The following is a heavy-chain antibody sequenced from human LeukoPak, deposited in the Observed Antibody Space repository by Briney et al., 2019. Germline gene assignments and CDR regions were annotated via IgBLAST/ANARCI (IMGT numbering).Heavy chain of an antibody. D-gene: IGHD4-11*01. Sequence: GGSLRLSCEASGFLFTSYWMSWVRQAPGKGLEWVAVIWYDGSNKYYADSVKGRFTISRDNSKNTLYLQMNSLRAEDTAVYYCARDSVTTGYYYYGMDVWGQGTTVTVSS. J-gene: IGHJ6*02. CDR3: ARDSVTTGYYYYGMDV. CDR2: IWYDGSNK. CDR1: GFLFTSYW. V-gene: IGHV3-33*08.